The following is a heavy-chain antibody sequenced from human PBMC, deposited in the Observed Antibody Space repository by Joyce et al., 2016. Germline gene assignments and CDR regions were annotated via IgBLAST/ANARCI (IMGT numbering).Heavy chain of an antibody. D-gene: IGHD2-2*01. V-gene: IGHV1-69*14. CDR2: IIPVFVTP. CDR1: GGSFGPQT. CDR3: ASGVAGYSSSSTCPRPLDV. Sequence: QVHLVQSGAEVKMPGSSVKVSCTASGGSFGPQTFNWVRQTPGQGLEWRGGIIPVFVTPHYAQKFQGTGSITADTGTSTVFMEVRSLTSDDTAMYYCASGVAGYSSSSTCPRPLDVWGQGTMVIVS. J-gene: IGHJ3*01.